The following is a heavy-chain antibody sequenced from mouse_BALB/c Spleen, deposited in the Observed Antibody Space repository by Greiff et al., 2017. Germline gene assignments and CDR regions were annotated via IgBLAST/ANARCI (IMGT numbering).Heavy chain of an antibody. V-gene: IGHV5-9-4*01. CDR2: ISSGGSYT. CDR3: ARGITTAPAWFAY. Sequence: EVKVVESGGGLVKPGGSLKLSCAASGFTFSSYAMSWVRQSPEKRLEWVAEISSGGSYTYYPDTVTGRFTISRDNAKNTLYLEMSSLRSEDTAMYYCARGITTAPAWFAYWGQGTLVTVSA. D-gene: IGHD1-2*01. CDR1: GFTFSSYA. J-gene: IGHJ3*01.